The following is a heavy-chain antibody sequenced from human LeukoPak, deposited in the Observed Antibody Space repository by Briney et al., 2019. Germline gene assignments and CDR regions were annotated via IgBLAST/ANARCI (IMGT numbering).Heavy chain of an antibody. J-gene: IGHJ4*02. V-gene: IGHV1-8*01. D-gene: IGHD4-11*01. CDR2: MNPNSGNT. CDR1: GYTFTSYD. Sequence: ASVKVSCKASGYTFTSYDINWVRQATGQGLEWMGWMNPNSGNTGYAQKFQGRVTMTRNTSISTACMELSSLRSEDTAVYYCARSFPTTEEPNDYWGQGTLGTVSS. CDR3: ARSFPTTEEPNDY.